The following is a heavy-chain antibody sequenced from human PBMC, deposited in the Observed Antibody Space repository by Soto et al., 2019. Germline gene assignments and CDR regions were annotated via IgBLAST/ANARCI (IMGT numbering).Heavy chain of an antibody. J-gene: IGHJ6*02. CDR3: ARELKDYGSGRGYYYGMDV. CDR2: IYTSGST. V-gene: IGHV4-4*07. D-gene: IGHD3-10*01. Sequence: PSEPLSLTCTVSGGSISSYYWSWIRQPAGKGLEWIGRIYTSGSTNYNPSLKSRVTMSVDTSKNQFSLKLSSVTAADTAVYYCARELKDYGSGRGYYYGMDVWGQGTTVTVSS. CDR1: GGSISSYY.